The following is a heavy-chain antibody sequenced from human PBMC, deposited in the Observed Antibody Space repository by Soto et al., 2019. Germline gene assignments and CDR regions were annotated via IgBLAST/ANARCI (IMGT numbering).Heavy chain of an antibody. CDR3: ARDGVRFYYDFWSGYYTGIILDY. Sequence: GASVKVSCKASGYTFTSYGISWVRQAPGQGLEWMGWISAYNGNTNYAQKLQGRVTMTTDTPTSTAYMELRSLRSDDTAVYYCARDGVRFYYDFWSGYYTGIILDYWGQGTLVTVSS. CDR2: ISAYNGNT. V-gene: IGHV1-18*01. D-gene: IGHD3-3*01. J-gene: IGHJ4*02. CDR1: GYTFTSYG.